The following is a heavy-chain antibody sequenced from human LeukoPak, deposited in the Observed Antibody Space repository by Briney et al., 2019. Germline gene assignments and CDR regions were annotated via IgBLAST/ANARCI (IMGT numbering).Heavy chain of an antibody. CDR2: FDPEDGET. CDR3: ATAPIGAVAGTFFDY. CDR1: GYTLTELS. J-gene: IGHJ4*02. D-gene: IGHD6-19*01. Sequence: ASVKVSCEVSGYTLTELSMHWVRQAPGKGLEWMGGFDPEDGETIYAQKFQGRVTMTEDTSTDTAYMELSSLRSEDTAVYYCATAPIGAVAGTFFDYWGQGTLVTVSS. V-gene: IGHV1-24*01.